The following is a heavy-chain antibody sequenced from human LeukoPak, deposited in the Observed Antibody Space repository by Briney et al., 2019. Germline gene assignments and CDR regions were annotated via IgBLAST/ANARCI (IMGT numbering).Heavy chain of an antibody. CDR3: AVVVADSWFDP. J-gene: IGHJ5*02. V-gene: IGHV3-64D*09. Sequence: GGSLRLSRSASGLTFSSYAMHWVRQAPGKGLEYVSAISGNGGSTYYADSVKGRFTISRDNSKNTLYLQMSSLRAEDTVGYYWAVVVADSWFDPWGQGTLVTVSS. CDR1: GLTFSSYA. D-gene: IGHD2-15*01. CDR2: ISGNGGST.